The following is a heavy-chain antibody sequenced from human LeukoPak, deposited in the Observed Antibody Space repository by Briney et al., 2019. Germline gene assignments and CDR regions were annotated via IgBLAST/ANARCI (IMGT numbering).Heavy chain of an antibody. CDR3: VGDLWDSNSYYYGMDV. D-gene: IGHD4-11*01. CDR2: ITSSSTI. CDR1: GFTFSTYS. J-gene: IGHJ6*02. Sequence: GGTLRLSCAASGFTFSTYSMNWVRQAPGKGLEWVSYITSSSTIYYADSVTGRFTISRDTAKNSLYLQMNSLRAEDTAMYYCVGDLWDSNSYYYGMDVWGQGTTVTVSS. V-gene: IGHV3-48*01.